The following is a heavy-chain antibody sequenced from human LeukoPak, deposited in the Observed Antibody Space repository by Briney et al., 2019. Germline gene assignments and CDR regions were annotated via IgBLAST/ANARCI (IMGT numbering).Heavy chain of an antibody. V-gene: IGHV5-10-1*01. J-gene: IGHJ4*02. Sequence: GESLKISCKGSGYIFTTYWIGWVRQMPGKGLEWMGRIDPSDSYTNYSPSFQGHVTISADKSISTAYLQWSSLKASDTAMYYCARQQGSYFPFDYWGQGTLVTVSS. CDR3: ARQQGSYFPFDY. CDR2: IDPSDSYT. D-gene: IGHD1-26*01. CDR1: GYIFTTYW.